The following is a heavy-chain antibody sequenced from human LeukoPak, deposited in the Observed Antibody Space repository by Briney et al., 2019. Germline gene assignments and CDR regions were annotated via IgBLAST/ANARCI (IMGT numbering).Heavy chain of an antibody. CDR3: ARSYWLVGNAFDI. CDR1: GGSISSGGYY. D-gene: IGHD6-19*01. V-gene: IGHV4-31*03. J-gene: IGHJ3*02. CDR2: IYYSGST. Sequence: SQTLSLTCTVSGGSISSGGYYWSWIRQHPGKGLEWIGYIYYSGSTNYNPSLKSRVTISVDTSKNQFSLKLSSVTAADTAVYYCARSYWLVGNAFDIWGQGTMVTVSS.